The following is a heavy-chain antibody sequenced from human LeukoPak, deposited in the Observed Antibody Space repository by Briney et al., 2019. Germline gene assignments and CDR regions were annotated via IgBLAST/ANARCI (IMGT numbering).Heavy chain of an antibody. CDR3: ARDHKIDH. J-gene: IGHJ4*02. V-gene: IGHV7-4-1*01. Sequence: GASVKVSCKASGYSFTGYALTWVRQAPGQGLEWMGWINPATGKPTYAQGFRGRFVFSLDTSVSTAYLQIGTLKAEDTAVYYCARDHKIDHWGQGTLVTVAS. CDR2: INPATGKP. CDR1: GYSFTGYA.